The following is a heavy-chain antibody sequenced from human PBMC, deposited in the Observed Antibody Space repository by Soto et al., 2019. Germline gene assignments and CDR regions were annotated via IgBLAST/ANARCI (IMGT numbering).Heavy chain of an antibody. CDR3: AVGPPNFVRYLDY. Sequence: SETLSLTCSVSGASVSSDSHYWSWIRQPPGKGLEWIGYIYYSGTTNYNPSFRSLVTISVDTPKNEFSLKLSSVTAADTAVYYCAVGPPNFVRYLDYWGQGRLVTVSS. V-gene: IGHV4-61*01. CDR1: GASVSSDSHY. CDR2: IYYSGTT. J-gene: IGHJ4*02. D-gene: IGHD1-26*01.